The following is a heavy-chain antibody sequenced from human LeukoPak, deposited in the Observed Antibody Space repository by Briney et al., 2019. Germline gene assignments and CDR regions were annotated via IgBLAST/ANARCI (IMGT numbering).Heavy chain of an antibody. J-gene: IGHJ4*02. CDR1: GFTFSSYG. V-gene: IGHV3-30*02. Sequence: GGSLRLSCAASGFTFSSYGMHWVRQAPGKGLEWVAFIRYDGSNKYYADSVKGRFAISRDNSKNTLYLQMNSLRPEDTAVYYCAKELQGQGFFDSWGQGTLVTVSS. CDR2: IRYDGSNK. CDR3: AKELQGQGFFDS.